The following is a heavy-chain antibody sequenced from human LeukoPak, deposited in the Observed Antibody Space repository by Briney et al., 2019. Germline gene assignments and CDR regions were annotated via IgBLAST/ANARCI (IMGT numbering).Heavy chain of an antibody. Sequence: ASVKVSCKASGYTFTSYYMHWVRQAPGQGLEWMGWISAYNGNTNYAQKLQGRVTMTTDTSTSTAYMELRSLRSDDTAVYYCASCGYSYGYCYWGQGTLVTVSS. D-gene: IGHD5-18*01. J-gene: IGHJ4*02. CDR2: ISAYNGNT. CDR1: GYTFTSYY. V-gene: IGHV1-18*04. CDR3: ASCGYSYGYCY.